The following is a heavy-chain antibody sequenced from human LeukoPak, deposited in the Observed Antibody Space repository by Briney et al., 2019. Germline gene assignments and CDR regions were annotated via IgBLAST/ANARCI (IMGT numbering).Heavy chain of an antibody. CDR1: GSRFGGYS. D-gene: IGHD6-13*01. V-gene: IGHV3-48*04. CDR2: ISVSGPI. CDR3: ARIKGSTLPISYMDV. J-gene: IGHJ6*03. Sequence: GSLRLSFTASGSRFGGYSIHWVRQAAGKGLEWLSYISVSGPIHADPVKGRVTFSRDNAKNSLYLQMNSLRAEDTAVYYCARIKGSTLPISYMDVWGKGTTVTVSS.